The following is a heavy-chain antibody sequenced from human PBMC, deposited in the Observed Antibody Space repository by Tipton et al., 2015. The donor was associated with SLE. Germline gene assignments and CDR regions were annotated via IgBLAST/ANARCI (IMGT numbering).Heavy chain of an antibody. J-gene: IGHJ4*02. Sequence: TLSLTCNVSVYSISSSHWWGWIRQPPGKGLEWIGHIYYGGSTYYKPSLKSRLTISVDTSKNQFSLKLSAVTAADTAVYFCARGGVGGYDYFDYWGQGTLVTVSS. D-gene: IGHD5-12*01. CDR2: IYYGGST. CDR3: ARGGVGGYDYFDY. CDR1: VYSISSSHW. V-gene: IGHV4-28*03.